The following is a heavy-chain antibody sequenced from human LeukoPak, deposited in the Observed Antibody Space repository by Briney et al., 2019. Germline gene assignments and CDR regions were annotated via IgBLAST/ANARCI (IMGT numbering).Heavy chain of an antibody. D-gene: IGHD2-15*01. CDR1: GGSISSTNW. V-gene: IGHV4-4*02. Sequence: PSETLSLTCGVSGGSISSTNWWTWVRQPPGKGLEWIGEVHLDGRTNYNPSLQSRLTMSVDFSENHISLKLTSVTAADTAVYYCARGRAAGPTWWLHYFDHWGQGTLVTVSS. CDR2: VHLDGRT. CDR3: ARGRAAGPTWWLHYFDH. J-gene: IGHJ4*02.